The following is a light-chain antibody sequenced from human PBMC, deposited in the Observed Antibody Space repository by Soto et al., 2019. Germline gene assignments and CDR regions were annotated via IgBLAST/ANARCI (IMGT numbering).Light chain of an antibody. Sequence: QSVLTQPPSASGTPGQRVTIDCSGSNSNIGSHTLNWYQHLPGTAPKLLVYSSNQRPSGVPDRFSASKSGTSASLAISGLQSEDEADYYCGSYTTISPFVFATGTKLTVL. CDR3: GSYTTISPFV. CDR2: SSN. V-gene: IGLV1-44*01. J-gene: IGLJ1*01. CDR1: NSNIGSHT.